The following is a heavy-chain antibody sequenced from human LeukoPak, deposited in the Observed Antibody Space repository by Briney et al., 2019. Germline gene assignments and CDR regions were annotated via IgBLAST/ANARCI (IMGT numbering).Heavy chain of an antibody. CDR3: ARGNGPGSFTIDY. CDR1: GFIFTSHS. CDR2: TDSSSSSI. Sequence: GGSLRLSCAASGFIFTSHSMNWVRQAPGKGLEWVSFTDSSSSSIHYADSVRGRFTISRDNAKNLLYLQMNSLRAEDAAEYFCARGNGPGSFTIDYWGQGTLVAASS. J-gene: IGHJ4*02. V-gene: IGHV3-48*01. D-gene: IGHD3-10*01.